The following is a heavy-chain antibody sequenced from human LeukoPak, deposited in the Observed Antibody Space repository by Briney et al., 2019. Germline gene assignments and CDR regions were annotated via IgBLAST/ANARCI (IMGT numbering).Heavy chain of an antibody. CDR3: ARLLLLGNWFDP. J-gene: IGHJ5*02. CDR2: IYYSGST. V-gene: IGHV4-39*01. Sequence: PSETLSLTRTVSGGSISSSSYYWGWIRQPPGKGLEWIGSIYYSGSTYYNPSLKSRVTIPVDTSKNQFSLKLSSVTAADTAVYYCARLLLLGNWFDPWGQGTLVTVSS. D-gene: IGHD3-10*01. CDR1: GGSISSSSYY.